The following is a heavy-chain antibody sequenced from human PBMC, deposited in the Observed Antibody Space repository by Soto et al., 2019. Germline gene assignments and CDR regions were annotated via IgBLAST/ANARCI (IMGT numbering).Heavy chain of an antibody. V-gene: IGHV4-31*03. CDR1: GGSINSGGYC. Sequence: QVQLQESGPGLVKPSQTLSLTCTVSGGSINSGGYCWSWIRQHPGKGLDWIGSISYGGSTSYNPSVKSRVTISVDTSKNQFSLKLPSVTAADTAVYYCSRGILVWGQGALITVSS. J-gene: IGHJ4*02. D-gene: IGHD5-18*01. CDR2: ISYGGST. CDR3: SRGILV.